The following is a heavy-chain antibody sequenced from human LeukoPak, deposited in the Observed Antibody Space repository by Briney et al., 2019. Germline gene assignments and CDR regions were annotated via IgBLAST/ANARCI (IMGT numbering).Heavy chain of an antibody. J-gene: IGHJ4*02. CDR1: GFTVSSNN. V-gene: IGHV3-66*01. Sequence: PGGSLRLSCAASGFTVSSNNMNWVRQAPGKGLEWVSVIYTGDSTYYADSVKGRFTISRDNSKNTLYLQMNSLRAEDTAVYYCARTANPHSRSSLDYWGQGTLVTVSS. CDR2: IYTGDST. D-gene: IGHD6-6*01. CDR3: ARTANPHSRSSLDY.